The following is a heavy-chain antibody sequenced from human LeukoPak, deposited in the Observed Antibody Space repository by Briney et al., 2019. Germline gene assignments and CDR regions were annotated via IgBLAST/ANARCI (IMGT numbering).Heavy chain of an antibody. CDR2: ISGYNGNT. V-gene: IGHV1-18*01. D-gene: IGHD3-10*01. Sequence: ASVKVSCKASGYTFTTYGISWVRQAPGQGFEWMGWISGYNGNTNYAQKLQGRVTMTTDTSTSTAYMELRTLRSDDTAVYYCARDYGSESYYDHNWFDPWGQGTLVTVSS. CDR1: GYTFTTYG. J-gene: IGHJ5*02. CDR3: ARDYGSESYYDHNWFDP.